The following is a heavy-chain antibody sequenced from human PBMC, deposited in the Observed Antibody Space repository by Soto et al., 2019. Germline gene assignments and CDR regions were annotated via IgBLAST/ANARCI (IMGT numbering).Heavy chain of an antibody. CDR1: GGTISSGGYS. D-gene: IGHD2-2*01. CDR2: INHSGST. CDR3: ASRNSIVVVPAAIHT. J-gene: IGHJ5*02. V-gene: IGHV4-34*01. Sequence: SETLSLTCAVSGGTISSGGYSWSWIRQPPVMGMEWIGEINHSGSTNYNPSLKSRVTISVDTSKNQFSLKLSSVTAAYTFVYYCASRNSIVVVPAAIHTWGQGTLVTVSS.